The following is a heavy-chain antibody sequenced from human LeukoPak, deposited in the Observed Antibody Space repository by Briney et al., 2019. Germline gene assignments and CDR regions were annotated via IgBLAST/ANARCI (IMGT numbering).Heavy chain of an antibody. V-gene: IGHV4-34*01. D-gene: IGHD4-17*01. J-gene: IGHJ5*02. CDR3: VREVYRKGYGDYGGFDP. Sequence: PPETLSLTCAVYGGSFSGSYWSWIRQPPGKRREWIGEINHSGSTNYDSSLESRVTISVDTSKNQFSLKLSSVTVADTAVYYCVREVYRKGYGDYGGFDPWGQGTLVTVSS. CDR1: GGSFSGSY. CDR2: INHSGST.